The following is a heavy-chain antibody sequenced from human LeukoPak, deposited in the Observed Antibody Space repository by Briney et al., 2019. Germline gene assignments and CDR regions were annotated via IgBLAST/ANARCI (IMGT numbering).Heavy chain of an antibody. CDR3: ARHQGNYYDYYYYMDV. CDR1: GGSISSNSCY. D-gene: IGHD3-10*01. V-gene: IGHV4-39*01. Sequence: SETLSLTCTVSGGSISSNSCYWGWIRQPPGKGLEWIGSIYYSGSTYYNPSLKSRVPISVDTSKNQFSLKLSSVTGADTAVYYCARHQGNYYDYYYYMDVWGKGTTVTISS. CDR2: IYYSGST. J-gene: IGHJ6*03.